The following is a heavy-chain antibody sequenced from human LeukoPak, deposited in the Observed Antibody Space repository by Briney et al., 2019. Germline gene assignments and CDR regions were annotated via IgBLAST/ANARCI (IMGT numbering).Heavy chain of an antibody. V-gene: IGHV1-18*01. Sequence: ASVKVSCKASGYTFTSYGISWVRQAPGQGLEWMGWISAYNGNTNYAQKLQGRVTMTTDTSTSTAYMELRSLRSDDTAVYYCARVGDYYDSSGYYLVGGYYFDYWGQGTLVTVSS. CDR1: GYTFTSYG. D-gene: IGHD3-22*01. CDR3: ARVGDYYDSSGYYLVGGYYFDY. J-gene: IGHJ4*02. CDR2: ISAYNGNT.